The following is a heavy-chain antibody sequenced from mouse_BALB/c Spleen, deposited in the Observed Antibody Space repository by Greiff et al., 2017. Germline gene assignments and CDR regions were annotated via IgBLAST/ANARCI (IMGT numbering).Heavy chain of an antibody. J-gene: IGHJ4*01. CDR3: ARDAGGYGAYAMDY. CDR2: SRNKANDYTT. CDR1: GFTFSDFY. V-gene: IGHV7-1*02. D-gene: IGHD2-2*01. Sequence: EVKLVESGGGLVQPGGSLRLSCATSGFTFSDFYMEWVRQPPEKRLEWIAASRNKANDYTTEYSASVKGRFIVSRDTSQSILYLQMNALRAEDTAIYYCARDAGGYGAYAMDYWGQGTSVTVSS.